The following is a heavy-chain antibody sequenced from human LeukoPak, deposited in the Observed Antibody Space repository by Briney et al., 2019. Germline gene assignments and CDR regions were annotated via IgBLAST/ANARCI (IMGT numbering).Heavy chain of an antibody. Sequence: ASVKVSCKVSGYTLTELSMHWVRQAPGKGLEWMGGFDPEDGETIYAQKFQGRATMTEDTSTDTAYMELSSLRSEDTAVYYCATVGTDYGDYVPSGWFDPWGQGTLVTVSS. CDR1: GYTLTELS. CDR3: ATVGTDYGDYVPSGWFDP. D-gene: IGHD4-17*01. J-gene: IGHJ5*02. V-gene: IGHV1-24*01. CDR2: FDPEDGET.